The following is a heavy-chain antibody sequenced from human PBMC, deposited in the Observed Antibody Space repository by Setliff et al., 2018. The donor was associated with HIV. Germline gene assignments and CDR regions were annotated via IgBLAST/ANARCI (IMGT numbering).Heavy chain of an antibody. Sequence: TLSLTCTVSGGSISTYYWSWIRQPPGKGLEWIGYISYSGTNYNPSLKSRVTISVDTSKHQISLKLNSVTAADTAVYYCAGGTIVAPGGYFYYMDVWGKGATVTVSS. CDR1: GGSISTYY. CDR3: AGGTIVAPGGYFYYMDV. D-gene: IGHD6-6*01. CDR2: ISYSGT. J-gene: IGHJ6*03. V-gene: IGHV4-59*01.